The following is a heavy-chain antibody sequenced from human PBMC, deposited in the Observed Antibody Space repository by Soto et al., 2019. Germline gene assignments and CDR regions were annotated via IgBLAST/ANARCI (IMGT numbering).Heavy chain of an antibody. CDR3: ARDRDYGDYVCWFDP. J-gene: IGHJ5*02. V-gene: IGHV1-18*01. Sequence: QVQLVQSGAEVKKPGASVKVSCKASGYTFTSYGISWVRQAPGQGLEGMGWISAYNGNTNYAQKLQGRVTMTTDTSTSTAYMELRSLRSDDTAVYYCARDRDYGDYVCWFDPWGQGTLVTVSS. D-gene: IGHD4-17*01. CDR1: GYTFTSYG. CDR2: ISAYNGNT.